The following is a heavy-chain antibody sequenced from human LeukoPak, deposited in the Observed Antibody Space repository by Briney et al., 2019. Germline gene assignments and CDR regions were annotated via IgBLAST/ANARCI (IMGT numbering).Heavy chain of an antibody. V-gene: IGHV4-59*01. CDR1: GGSISSYY. J-gene: IGHJ6*02. CDR3: ARGFGYSSSWYRAGNYYYYGMDV. Sequence: SETLSLTCTVSGGSISSYYWSWIRQPPGKGLEWIGYIYYSGSTNYNPSLKSRVTISVDTSKNQFSLKLSSVTAADTAVYYFARGFGYSSSWYRAGNYYYYGMDVWGQGTTVTVSS. CDR2: IYYSGST. D-gene: IGHD6-13*01.